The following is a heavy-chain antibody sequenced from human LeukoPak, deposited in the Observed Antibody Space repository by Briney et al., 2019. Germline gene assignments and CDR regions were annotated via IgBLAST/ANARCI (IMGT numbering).Heavy chain of an antibody. D-gene: IGHD6-19*01. Sequence: ASVKVSCKASGYTFTSFAIHWVRLAPGQRLEWMGWINAGNGNTKFPQHFQGRVSITRDTSASTAYMELSYLRSEDTALYFCARSIVYSSDSDGGYYFDYWGQGTLVTVSS. CDR1: GYTFTSFA. CDR3: ARSIVYSSDSDGGYYFDY. J-gene: IGHJ4*02. CDR2: INAGNGNT. V-gene: IGHV1-3*01.